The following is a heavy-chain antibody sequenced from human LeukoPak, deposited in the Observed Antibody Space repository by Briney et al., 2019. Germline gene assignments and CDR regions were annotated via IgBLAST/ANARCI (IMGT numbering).Heavy chain of an antibody. CDR1: GFTFSSYS. V-gene: IGHV3-21*04. Sequence: GGSLRLSCAASGFTFSSYSMNWVRQAPGKGLEWVSSISSSSSYICYADSLKGRFTISRDNAKKSVYLQMNSLRAEDTAVYYCAKVSGELRVFDYWGQGTLVTVSS. J-gene: IGHJ4*02. D-gene: IGHD1-26*01. CDR3: AKVSGELRVFDY. CDR2: ISSSSSYI.